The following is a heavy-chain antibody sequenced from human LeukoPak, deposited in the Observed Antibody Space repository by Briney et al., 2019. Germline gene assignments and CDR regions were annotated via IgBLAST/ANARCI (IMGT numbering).Heavy chain of an antibody. D-gene: IGHD4-17*01. J-gene: IGHJ4*02. CDR1: GFTFSSYS. Sequence: GGSQRLSCAASGFTFSSYSMNWVRQAPGKGLEWVSYISSSSSTIYYADSVKGRFTISRDNAKNSLYLQMNSLRAEDTAVYYCAREPHPSYGDYDEGYWGQGTLVTVSS. CDR3: AREPHPSYGDYDEGY. CDR2: ISSSSSTI. V-gene: IGHV3-48*04.